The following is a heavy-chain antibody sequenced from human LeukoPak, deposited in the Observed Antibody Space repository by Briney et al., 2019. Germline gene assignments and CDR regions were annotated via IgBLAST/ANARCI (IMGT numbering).Heavy chain of an antibody. Sequence: GGSLRLSCAASGFTFSTYSMTWVRQGPGKGLEWGSSIYPNGGSTFYADSVKGRFTISRDNSKNTLYLQMSSLRTEDTAIYYCTKDVVPDSGWDLDYWGQGTLVTVSS. J-gene: IGHJ4*02. CDR2: IYPNGGST. CDR1: GFTFSTYS. CDR3: TKDVVPDSGWDLDY. V-gene: IGHV3-23*01. D-gene: IGHD6-19*01.